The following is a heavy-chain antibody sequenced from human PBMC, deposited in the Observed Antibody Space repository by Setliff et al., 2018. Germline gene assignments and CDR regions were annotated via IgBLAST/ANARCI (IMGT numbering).Heavy chain of an antibody. CDR2: IIPIRGAA. CDR1: GGTFSNSA. D-gene: IGHD6-19*01. V-gene: IGHV1-69*01. J-gene: IGHJ6*03. Sequence: KVSCKAFGGTFSNSAINWVRQAPGQGREWMGGIIPIRGAADYAQKFQGKVIITADGSTSTAYMELTSLRSDDAAVYYCARGPSGWSSATSRYYFYMDVWGKGTTVTVSS. CDR3: ARGPSGWSSATSRYYFYMDV.